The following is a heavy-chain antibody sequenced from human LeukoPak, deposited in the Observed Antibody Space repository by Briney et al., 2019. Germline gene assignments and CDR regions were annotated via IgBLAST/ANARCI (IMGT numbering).Heavy chain of an antibody. CDR2: ISGSGGST. CDR1: GFTFSSYS. D-gene: IGHD2-21*01. V-gene: IGHV3-23*01. Sequence: GGSLRLSCAASGFTFSSYSMNWVRQAPGKGLEWVSAISGSGGSTYYADSVKGRFTISRDNSRNTLYLQMNSLRAEDTAVYYCATRLVVVIANNWFDPWGQGTLVTVSS. CDR3: ATRLVVVIANNWFDP. J-gene: IGHJ5*02.